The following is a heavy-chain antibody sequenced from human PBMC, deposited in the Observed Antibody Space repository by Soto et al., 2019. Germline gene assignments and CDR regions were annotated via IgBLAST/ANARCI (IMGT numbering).Heavy chain of an antibody. V-gene: IGHV1-2*02. CDR1: GYTFTGYY. CDR2: INPNSGGT. CDR3: ARDYYDSSGYSPYFDY. D-gene: IGHD3-22*01. Sequence: ASVKVSCKASGYTFTGYYMHWVRQAPGQGLEWMGWINPNSGGTNYAQKFQGRVTMTRDTSISTAYMELSRLRSGDTAVYYCARDYYDSSGYSPYFDYWGQGTLVTVSS. J-gene: IGHJ4*02.